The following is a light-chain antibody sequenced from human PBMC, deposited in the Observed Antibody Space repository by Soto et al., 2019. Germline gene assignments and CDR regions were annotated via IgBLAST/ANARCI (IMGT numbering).Light chain of an antibody. J-gene: IGLJ1*01. V-gene: IGLV2-14*01. Sequence: QSVLTQPASVSGSPGQSITISCTGTSSDVGAYNYVSWYQQHPGKAPKLMICDVSNRPSGVSNRFSGSKSGNTASLTISGLQAGGEADYYCNSITGTSYVFGSGTKVTVL. CDR3: NSITGTSYV. CDR2: DVS. CDR1: SSDVGAYNY.